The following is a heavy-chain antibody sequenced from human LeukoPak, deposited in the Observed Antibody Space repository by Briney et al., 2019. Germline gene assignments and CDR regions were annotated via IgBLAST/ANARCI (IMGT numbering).Heavy chain of an antibody. V-gene: IGHV3-7*04. CDR3: ASDREYYYGSGGFDY. CDR1: GLTFSGYW. D-gene: IGHD3-10*01. Sequence: GGSLRLSCAASGLTFSGYWMNWVRQAPGKGLEWVANIKQDGSEKYYVDSVKGRFTISRDNAKNSLYLQMNSLRAEDTAVYYCASDREYYYGSGGFDYWGQGTLVTVSS. J-gene: IGHJ4*02. CDR2: IKQDGSEK.